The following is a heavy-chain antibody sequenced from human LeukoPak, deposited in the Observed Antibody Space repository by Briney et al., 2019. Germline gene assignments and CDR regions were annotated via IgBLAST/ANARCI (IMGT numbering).Heavy chain of an antibody. D-gene: IGHD3-10*01. CDR2: ISSDGSST. Sequence: GGSLRLSCAASEFTFSGFWINWVRQAQGKGLVWVSRISSDGSSTTYADSVKGRFTISRDNSKNTLYLQMSSLRAEDTAVYYCVKGQITMVRGVMGYWGQGTLVTVSS. J-gene: IGHJ4*02. CDR3: VKGQITMVRGVMGY. CDR1: EFTFSGFW. V-gene: IGHV3-74*01.